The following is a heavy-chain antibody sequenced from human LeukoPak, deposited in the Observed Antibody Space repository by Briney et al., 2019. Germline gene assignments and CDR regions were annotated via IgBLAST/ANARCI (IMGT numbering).Heavy chain of an antibody. CDR1: GFTFSSYA. J-gene: IGHJ4*02. Sequence: GGSLRLSCAASGFTFSSYAMSWVRQAPGKGLEWVSAISGSGGSTYYADSVKGRFTISRDNSKNTLYLQMNSLRAEDTAVYYCARDRAGGSGFDYWGQGTLITVSS. V-gene: IGHV3-23*01. CDR2: ISGSGGST. CDR3: ARDRAGGSGFDY. D-gene: IGHD1-1*01.